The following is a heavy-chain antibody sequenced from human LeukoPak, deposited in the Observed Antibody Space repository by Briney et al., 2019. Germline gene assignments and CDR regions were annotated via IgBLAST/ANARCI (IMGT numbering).Heavy chain of an antibody. CDR2: ISYDGSHN. J-gene: IGHJ5*02. V-gene: IGHV3-30*04. CDR3: ARRYCSGGSCYSFRGDWFDP. D-gene: IGHD2-15*01. Sequence: GGSLRLSCAASGFTFSAYAMHWVRQAPGKGLEWVGLISYDGSHNYYADSVKGRFTISRDNSKNSLYLQMHSLRAEDTAVYYCARRYCSGGSCYSFRGDWFDPWGQGTLVTVSS. CDR1: GFTFSAYA.